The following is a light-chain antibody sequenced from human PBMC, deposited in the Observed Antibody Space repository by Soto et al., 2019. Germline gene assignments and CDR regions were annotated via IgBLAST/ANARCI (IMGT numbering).Light chain of an antibody. CDR1: NSNIGRYS. J-gene: IGLJ3*02. CDR2: SDD. V-gene: IGLV1-44*01. Sequence: QAVVTQPPSLSRTPGQRVTISCSGSNSNIGRYSVNWYQHFPGTAPKILIYSDDERPSGVPDRFSGSKSGTSASLAISGLQSEDEAEYYCAAWDDNLNGPLFGGGTQLTVL. CDR3: AAWDDNLNGPL.